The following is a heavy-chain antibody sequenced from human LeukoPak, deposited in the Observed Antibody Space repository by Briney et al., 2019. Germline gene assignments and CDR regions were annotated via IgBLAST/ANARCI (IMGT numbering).Heavy chain of an antibody. D-gene: IGHD6-19*01. V-gene: IGHV3-21*01. CDR2: ISSSSTYI. CDR3: ARGIAVSGFYDY. CDR1: GFTFSHYT. J-gene: IGHJ4*02. Sequence: PGGSLRLSCAASGFTFSHYTLNWVRQAPGKGLEWVSSISSSSTYIYFADSLKGRFTISRDNAKNSLSLQMNSLRAEDTAVYYCARGIAVSGFYDYWGQGTLVTVSS.